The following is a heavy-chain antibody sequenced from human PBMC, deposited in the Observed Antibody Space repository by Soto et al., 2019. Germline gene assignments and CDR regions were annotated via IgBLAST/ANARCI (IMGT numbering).Heavy chain of an antibody. CDR2: ISGRSSYT. CDR3: ARVLANYFDS. Sequence: GGSLRLSCAASGFTFSDYYMSWIRQAPGKGLEWVSYISGRSSYTNYADYVKGRFTISRDNAKNSLYLQMNSLRAEDTAVYYCARVLANYFDSWGQGTLVTVSS. J-gene: IGHJ4*02. V-gene: IGHV3-11*06. CDR1: GFTFSDYY.